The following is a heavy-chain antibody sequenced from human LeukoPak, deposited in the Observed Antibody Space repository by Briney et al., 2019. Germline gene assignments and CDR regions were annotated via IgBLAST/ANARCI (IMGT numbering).Heavy chain of an antibody. D-gene: IGHD1-7*01. J-gene: IGHJ4*02. V-gene: IGHV1-2*02. CDR3: ARDQGGTIDY. CDR2: IKSNSGGT. Sequence: GASVKVSCKASGYSFIGYYMHWVRQAPGQGLEWMGWIKSNSGGTHYAQKFQGRVTMTRDTSITTAYMELSRLTSDDTAVYYCARDQGGTIDYWGQGTLVTVSP. CDR1: GYSFIGYY.